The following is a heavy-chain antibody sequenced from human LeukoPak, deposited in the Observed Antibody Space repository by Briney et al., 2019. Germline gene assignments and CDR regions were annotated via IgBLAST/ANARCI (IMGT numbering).Heavy chain of an antibody. CDR1: GGSFSGYY. CDR3: ARGRSIAARPISYYFDY. V-gene: IGHV4-34*01. CDR2: INHSGST. J-gene: IGHJ4*02. D-gene: IGHD6-6*01. Sequence: TSETLSLTCAVYGGSFSGYYWSWIRQPPGKGLEWIGEINHSGSTNYNPSLKSRVTISVDTSKNQFSLKLSSVTAADTAAYYCARGRSIAARPISYYFDYWGQGTLVTVSS.